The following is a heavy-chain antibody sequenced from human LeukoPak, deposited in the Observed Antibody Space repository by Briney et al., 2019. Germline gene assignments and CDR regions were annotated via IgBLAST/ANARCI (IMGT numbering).Heavy chain of an antibody. D-gene: IGHD6-19*01. Sequence: GASVKVSCKASGYTFTNYEISWVRQATGQGLEWMGWVSPNSGDTGNAQRFQGRVTMTRNTSISTAYMALSSLGSEDTAVYYCASLASSGWYGWFDPWGQGTLVTVSS. CDR3: ASLASSGWYGWFDP. CDR2: VSPNSGDT. V-gene: IGHV1-8*01. CDR1: GYTFTNYE. J-gene: IGHJ5*02.